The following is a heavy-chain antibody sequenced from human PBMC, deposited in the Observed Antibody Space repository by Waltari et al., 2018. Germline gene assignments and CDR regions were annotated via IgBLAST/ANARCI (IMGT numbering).Heavy chain of an antibody. Sequence: EVQLVESGGGLVKPGGSLRLSCAASGFTFSSYSMNWVRQAPGKGLEWVSSISSISSYIYYADSVKGRFTISRDNAKNSLYLQMNSLRAEDTAVYYCARGAGYFDFNDYWGQGTLVTVSS. CDR2: ISSISSYI. CDR3: ARGAGYFDFNDY. J-gene: IGHJ4*02. CDR1: GFTFSSYS. V-gene: IGHV3-21*01. D-gene: IGHD3-9*01.